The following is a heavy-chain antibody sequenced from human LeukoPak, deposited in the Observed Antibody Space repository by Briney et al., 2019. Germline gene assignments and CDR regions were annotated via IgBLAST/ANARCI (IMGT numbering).Heavy chain of an antibody. CDR1: GYTFTSYY. CDR3: AREKVRAGGNDY. D-gene: IGHD3-10*01. Sequence: ASVKVSCKASGYTFTSYYMHWVRQAPGQGLEWMGWINPNSGGTNYAQKFQGRVTMTRDTSISTAYMELSRLRSDDTAVYYCAREKVRAGGNDYWGQGTLVTVSS. J-gene: IGHJ4*02. CDR2: INPNSGGT. V-gene: IGHV1-2*02.